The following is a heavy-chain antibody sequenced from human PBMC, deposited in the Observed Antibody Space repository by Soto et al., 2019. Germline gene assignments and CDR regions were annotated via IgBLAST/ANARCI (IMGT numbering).Heavy chain of an antibody. J-gene: IGHJ3*02. CDR3: AKATATGGGAFDI. Sequence: VGSLRLSCAASGFICSSYDMSWVRQAPGKGLEWVSTILVDGRTFYVDSVKGRFTISRDSSNNMVYLQMNSLTAGDTALYYCAKATATGGGAFDICGQGTMVTVSS. CDR1: GFICSSYD. CDR2: ILVDGRT. D-gene: IGHD2-8*02. V-gene: IGHV3-23*01.